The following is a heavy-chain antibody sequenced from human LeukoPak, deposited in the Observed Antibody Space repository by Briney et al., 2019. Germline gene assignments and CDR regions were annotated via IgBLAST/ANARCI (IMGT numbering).Heavy chain of an antibody. CDR2: FDPEDGET. J-gene: IGHJ6*02. Sequence: VASVKVSCKVSGYTLTELSMHWVRQAPGKGLEWMGGFDPEDGETIYAQEFQGRVTMTEDTSTDTAYMELSSLRSEDTAVYYCATPAIWFGELSNGMDVWGQGTTVTVSS. CDR1: GYTLTELS. V-gene: IGHV1-24*01. CDR3: ATPAIWFGELSNGMDV. D-gene: IGHD3-10*01.